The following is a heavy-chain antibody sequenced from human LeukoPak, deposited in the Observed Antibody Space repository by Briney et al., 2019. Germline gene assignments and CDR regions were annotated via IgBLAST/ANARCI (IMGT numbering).Heavy chain of an antibody. D-gene: IGHD6-19*01. V-gene: IGHV4-61*02. J-gene: IGHJ6*02. Sequence: PSETLSLTCTVSGGSISSGSYYWSWIRQPAGKGLEWIGRIYTSGSTNYNPSLKGRVTISVDTSKNQFSLKLSSVTAADTAVYYCARGGAVAGYGMDVWGQGTTVTVSS. CDR1: GGSISSGSYY. CDR2: IYTSGST. CDR3: ARGGAVAGYGMDV.